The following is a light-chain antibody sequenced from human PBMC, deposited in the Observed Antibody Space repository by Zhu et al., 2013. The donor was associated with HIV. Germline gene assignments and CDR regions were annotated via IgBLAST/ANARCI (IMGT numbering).Light chain of an antibody. J-gene: IGKJ2*01. CDR1: QNVGTN. CDR2: GAS. CDR3: QQSYTNPYT. Sequence: DIVMTQSPGTLSVSPGQRATLSCRASQNVGTNLAWYQQKPGQAPRLLISGASNRATGIPARFSASGSGTEFTLTISSLQSEDFATYYCQQSYTNPYTFGQGTKLDIK. V-gene: IGKV3-15*01.